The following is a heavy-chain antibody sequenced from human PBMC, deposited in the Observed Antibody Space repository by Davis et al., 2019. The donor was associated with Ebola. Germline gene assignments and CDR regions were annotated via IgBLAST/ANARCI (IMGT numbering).Heavy chain of an antibody. CDR3: ARDDRLGLDY. D-gene: IGHD4-17*01. CDR2: AYYSGSA. CDR1: GGSLNTFY. Sequence: SETLSLTCTVSGGSLNTFYWTWIRQPPGKGLEWIGYAYYSGSAMYSASLKSRVTISLDTSKNQFSLKLNSVTAADTAVYYCARDDRLGLDYWGQGTLVTVSS. J-gene: IGHJ4*02. V-gene: IGHV4-59*01.